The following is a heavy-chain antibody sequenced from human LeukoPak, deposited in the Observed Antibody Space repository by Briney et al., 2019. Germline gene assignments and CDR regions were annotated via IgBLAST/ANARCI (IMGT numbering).Heavy chain of an antibody. CDR1: GYTFRRYF. V-gene: IGHV7-4-1*02. Sequence: GASVKVSCKASGYTFRRYFMNWVRQAPGQGLEWMGNIDTDTGNPKYAPGFTGHFVFSLDTSVSTAYLQINSLRAEDTAAYYCARGTPTPGVDYWGQGTQVTVSS. CDR2: IDTDTGNP. CDR3: ARGTPTPGVDY. J-gene: IGHJ4*02. D-gene: IGHD1-1*01.